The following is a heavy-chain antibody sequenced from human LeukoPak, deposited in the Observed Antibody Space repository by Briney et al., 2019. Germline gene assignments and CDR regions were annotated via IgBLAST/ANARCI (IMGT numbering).Heavy chain of an antibody. V-gene: IGHV1-2*02. Sequence: SVKLSCKVSGYTFTGYYMHWVRHAPGQGLEWMGWVNPNSGGTNYAQKCQGRVTMARETSSSKAYMELSGLRSDDTAVYYCARDRDGGCSSTSCYGRRWFDPWGQGTLVTVSS. CDR1: GYTFTGYY. D-gene: IGHD2-2*01. J-gene: IGHJ5*02. CDR2: VNPNSGGT. CDR3: ARDRDGGCSSTSCYGRRWFDP.